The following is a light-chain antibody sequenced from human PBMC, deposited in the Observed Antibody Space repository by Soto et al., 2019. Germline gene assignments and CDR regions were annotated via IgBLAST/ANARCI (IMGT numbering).Light chain of an antibody. CDR2: DAS. CDR3: QQYKSRRT. Sequence: DIQMTQSPSTLSASIGDRVTITVRASEDINDWLAWYQQKPGNAPKFLIYDASTLQSGVPSRFSGSGSGTEFTLTISSLQPDDSATYYCQQYKSRRTFGQGTKVDIK. J-gene: IGKJ1*01. CDR1: EDINDW. V-gene: IGKV1-5*01.